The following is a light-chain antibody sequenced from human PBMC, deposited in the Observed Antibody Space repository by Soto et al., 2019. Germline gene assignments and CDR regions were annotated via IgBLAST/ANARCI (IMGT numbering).Light chain of an antibody. Sequence: QSVLTQPASVSGSPGQSITISCTGSSSDIGAYNYVSWFQQYPGKAPKLIISEVSNRPLGVSDRFSGSKSGYTASLTISDVQTEDEADYYCSSHRTRSTWVFGGGTQLTVL. CDR3: SSHRTRSTWV. J-gene: IGLJ3*02. CDR2: EVS. V-gene: IGLV2-14*01. CDR1: SSDIGAYNY.